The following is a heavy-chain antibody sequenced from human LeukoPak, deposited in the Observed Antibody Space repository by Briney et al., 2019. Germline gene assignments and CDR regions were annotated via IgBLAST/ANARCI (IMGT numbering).Heavy chain of an antibody. CDR3: ARRAGATSFDP. CDR2: IIPILGIA. CDR1: GGTFSSYA. J-gene: IGHJ5*02. D-gene: IGHD1-26*01. Sequence: ASVKVSCKASGGTFSSYAISWVRQAPGQGLEWMGRIIPILGIANYAQKFQGRVTITADKSTSTAYMELSSLRSEDTAVYYCARRAGATSFDPWGQGTLVTVSS. V-gene: IGHV1-69*04.